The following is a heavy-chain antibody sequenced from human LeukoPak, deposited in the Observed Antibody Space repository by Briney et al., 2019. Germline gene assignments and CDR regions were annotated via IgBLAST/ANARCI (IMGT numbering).Heavy chain of an antibody. CDR2: ISGSGGST. J-gene: IGHJ6*02. V-gene: IGHV3-23*01. D-gene: IGHD1-26*01. CDR1: GISFIIYA. CDR3: AKGYLSPYGMDV. Sequence: PGVPLKISCAAAGISFIIYAMTWVCLGPSFGLAWVSAISGSGGSTYYADSVKGRFTISRDNSKNTLYLQMNSLRAEDTAVYYCAKGYLSPYGMDVWGQGTTVTVSS.